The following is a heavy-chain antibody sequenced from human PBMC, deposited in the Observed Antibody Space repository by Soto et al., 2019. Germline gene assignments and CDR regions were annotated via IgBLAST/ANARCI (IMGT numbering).Heavy chain of an antibody. CDR2: INPNSGGT. CDR3: ARVALVVPADAFDI. Sequence: QVQLVQSGAEVKKPGASVKVSCKASGYTFTGYYMHWVRQAPGQGLEWMGWINPNSGGTNYAQKFQGWVTXXRXTXXSTAYMELSRLRSDDTAVYYCARVALVVPADAFDIWGQGTMVTVSS. J-gene: IGHJ3*02. D-gene: IGHD2-2*01. V-gene: IGHV1-2*04. CDR1: GYTFTGYY.